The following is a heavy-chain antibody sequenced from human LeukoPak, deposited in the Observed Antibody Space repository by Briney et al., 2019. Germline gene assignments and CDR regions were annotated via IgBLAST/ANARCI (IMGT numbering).Heavy chain of an antibody. Sequence: SKTLSLTCAVSGGSFSGYYWTWIRQPPEKGLEWIGEIDHSGRTTYNPSLKGRVTISSDPSKAQVFLQVTSIQVADTAIYYCGRLRPTMIRGVISPSYSDTSGPVGRWGPGTLVTVSS. D-gene: IGHD3-10*01. CDR1: GGSFSGYY. V-gene: IGHV4-34*01. J-gene: IGHJ4*01. CDR2: IDHSGRT. CDR3: GRLRPTMIRGVISPSYSDTSGPVGR.